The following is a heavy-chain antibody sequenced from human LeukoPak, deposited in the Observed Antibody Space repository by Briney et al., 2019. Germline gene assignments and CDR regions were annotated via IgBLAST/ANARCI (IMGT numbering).Heavy chain of an antibody. D-gene: IGHD6-19*01. CDR2: INHSGST. CDR1: GGSFSGYY. Sequence: SETLSLTCAVYGGSFSGYYWSWIRQPPGKGLEWIGEINHSGSTNYNPSLKSRVTISVDTSKNQFSLKLSSVTAADMAVYYCVRVNDIAVAGSRFDYWGQGTLVTVSS. CDR3: VRVNDIAVAGSRFDY. J-gene: IGHJ4*02. V-gene: IGHV4-34*01.